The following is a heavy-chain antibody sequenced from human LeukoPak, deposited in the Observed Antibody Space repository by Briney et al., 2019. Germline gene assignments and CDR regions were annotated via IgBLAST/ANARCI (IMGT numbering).Heavy chain of an antibody. Sequence: TGGSLRLSCAASGFTFSSYSMNWVRQAPGKGLEWVANIKQDGSEKYYVDSVKGRLTISRDNAKNSLYLQMNSLRAEDTAVYYCARAPHAGWFDPWGQGTLVTVSS. J-gene: IGHJ5*02. CDR1: GFTFSSYS. CDR3: ARAPHAGWFDP. CDR2: IKQDGSEK. V-gene: IGHV3-7*01.